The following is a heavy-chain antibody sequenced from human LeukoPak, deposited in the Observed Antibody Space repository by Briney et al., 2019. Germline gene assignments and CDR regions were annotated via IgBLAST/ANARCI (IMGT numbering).Heavy chain of an antibody. J-gene: IGHJ4*02. CDR1: GVSISSYY. D-gene: IGHD5-18*01. V-gene: IGHV4-59*08. Sequence: SETLSLTCTVSGVSISSYYRSWIRQPPGKGLEWIGYIYYSGSTNYNPSLKSRVTISVDTSKNQFSLKLSSVTAADTAVYYCARHRGYSSPFDYWGQGTLVTVSS. CDR3: ARHRGYSSPFDY. CDR2: IYYSGST.